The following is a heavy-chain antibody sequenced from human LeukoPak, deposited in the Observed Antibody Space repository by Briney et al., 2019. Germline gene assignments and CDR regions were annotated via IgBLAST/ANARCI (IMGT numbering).Heavy chain of an antibody. Sequence: GGSLRLSCAASGFTFNSYAMYWVRQAPGKGLEWVSGIFGSGGSAHYADSVKGRFPISRDNSKNTVYLQMDSLRVEDTAVYYCGKTTTGYSSGRYPGWPVDYWGQGTLVTVSS. V-gene: IGHV3-23*01. CDR3: GKTTTGYSSGRYPGWPVDY. J-gene: IGHJ4*02. CDR2: IFGSGGSA. CDR1: GFTFNSYA. D-gene: IGHD6-19*01.